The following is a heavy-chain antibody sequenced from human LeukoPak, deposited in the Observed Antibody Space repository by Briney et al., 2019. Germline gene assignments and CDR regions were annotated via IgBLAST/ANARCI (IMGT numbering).Heavy chain of an antibody. CDR2: ISSSSSYI. Sequence: PGGSLRLSCAASGFTFSSYSMNWVRQAPGKGLEWVSSISSSSSYIYYADSVKGRFTISRDNAKNSLYLQMNSLRAEDTAVYYCASVGRYYYDSSGCYDYPAIWGQGTMVTVSS. J-gene: IGHJ3*02. D-gene: IGHD3-22*01. CDR3: ASVGRYYYDSSGCYDYPAI. CDR1: GFTFSSYS. V-gene: IGHV3-21*01.